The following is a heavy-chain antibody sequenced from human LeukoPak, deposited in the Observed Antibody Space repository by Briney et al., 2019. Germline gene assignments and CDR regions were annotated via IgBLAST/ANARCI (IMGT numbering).Heavy chain of an antibody. CDR1: GYTFTSYD. Sequence: ASVKVSCKASGYTFTSYDINWVRQATGQGLEWMGWMNPNSGNTGYAQKFQGRVTMTRNTSISTAYMELSSLRAEDTALYYCAKDTDGAAAGTTWGHWGQGTLVTVSS. D-gene: IGHD6-13*01. J-gene: IGHJ4*02. V-gene: IGHV1-8*01. CDR3: AKDTDGAAAGTTWGH. CDR2: MNPNSGNT.